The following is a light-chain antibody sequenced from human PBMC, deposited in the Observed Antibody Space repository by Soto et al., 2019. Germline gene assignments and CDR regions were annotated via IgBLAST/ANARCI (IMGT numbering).Light chain of an antibody. CDR1: QSISSN. Sequence: EIVMTQSPATLSVSPGERATLSCRASQSISSNLAWYQQHPGQAPRLLIYGASTRATGFAARFSGSGSGTDVNLTISSLQSEDFAVYYCQQYNNWPLTFGQGTKLEIK. J-gene: IGKJ2*01. V-gene: IGKV3-15*01. CDR2: GAS. CDR3: QQYNNWPLT.